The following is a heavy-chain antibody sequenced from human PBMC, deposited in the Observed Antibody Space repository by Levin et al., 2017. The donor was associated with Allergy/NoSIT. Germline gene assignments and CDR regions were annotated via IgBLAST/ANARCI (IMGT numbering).Heavy chain of an antibody. D-gene: IGHD5-18*01. Sequence: SETLSLTCTVSGGSISSGDYYWSWIRQPPGKGLEWIGYIYYSGSTYYNPSLKSRVTISVDTSKNQFSLKLSSVTAADTAVYYCARGLDTAMAFDYWGQGTLVTVSS. CDR2: IYYSGST. J-gene: IGHJ4*02. V-gene: IGHV4-30-4*01. CDR3: ARGLDTAMAFDY. CDR1: GGSISSGDYY.